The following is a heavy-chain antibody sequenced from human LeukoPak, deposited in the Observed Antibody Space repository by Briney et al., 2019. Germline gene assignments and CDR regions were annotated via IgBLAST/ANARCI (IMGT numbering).Heavy chain of an antibody. V-gene: IGHV1-69*06. CDR3: ARDPGFGEGTTDGY. CDR2: IIPIFGTA. Sequence: SVKVSCKASGGTFSSYAISWVRQAPGQGLEWMGGIIPIFGTANYAQKFQGRVTITADKSTSTAYMELSSLRSEDTAVYYCARDPGFGEGTTDGYWGQGTLVTVSS. J-gene: IGHJ4*02. CDR1: GGTFSSYA. D-gene: IGHD3-10*01.